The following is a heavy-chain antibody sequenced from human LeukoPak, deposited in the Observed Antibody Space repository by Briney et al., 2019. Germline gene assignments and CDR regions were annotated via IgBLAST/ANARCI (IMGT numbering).Heavy chain of an antibody. V-gene: IGHV3-21*01. CDR2: ISSSSSYI. D-gene: IGHD2-15*01. CDR3: ARDSYCSGGSCYSRGLDY. Sequence: GGSLRLSCAASGFTFSSYSMNWVRQAPGKGLEWVSYISSSSSYIYYADSVKGRFTISRDNAKNSLYLQMNNLRAEDTAAYYCARDSYCSGGSCYSRGLDYWGQGTLVTVSS. J-gene: IGHJ4*02. CDR1: GFTFSSYS.